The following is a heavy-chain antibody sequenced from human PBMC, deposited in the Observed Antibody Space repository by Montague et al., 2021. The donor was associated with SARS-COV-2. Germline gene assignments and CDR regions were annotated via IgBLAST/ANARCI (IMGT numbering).Heavy chain of an antibody. V-gene: IGHV4-34*01. CDR1: GGSFSGYY. Sequence: SETLSLTCAVYGGSFSGYYWSWFRQPPGKGLVWIVEINHSGSTNYNPSLKSRVTISVDTSKNQFSLKLSSVTAADTAVYYCARGSTVTHYWGQGTLVTVSS. D-gene: IGHD4-17*01. J-gene: IGHJ4*02. CDR2: INHSGST. CDR3: ARGSTVTHY.